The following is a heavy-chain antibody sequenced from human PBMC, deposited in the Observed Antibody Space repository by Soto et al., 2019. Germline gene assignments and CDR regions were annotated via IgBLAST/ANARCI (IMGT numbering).Heavy chain of an antibody. J-gene: IGHJ5*01. CDR2: IIPVLGLA. CDR1: GVTFNSYS. CDR3: ARGGYCTNTTCPNYFDP. Sequence: QVQLVQSGAEVKKPGSSVKVSCRASGVTFNSYSINWVRQAPGQGLEWMGEIIPVLGLAHYAQRFQGRATITADKSTTTVYMELNSLISDDTALYYCARGGYCTNTTCPNYFDPWGQGTLVTVSS. D-gene: IGHD2-8*01. V-gene: IGHV1-69*02.